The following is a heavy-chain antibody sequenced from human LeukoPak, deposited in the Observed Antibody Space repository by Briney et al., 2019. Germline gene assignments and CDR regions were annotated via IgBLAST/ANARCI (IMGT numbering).Heavy chain of an antibody. CDR2: IGGWSDPI. Sequence: GGSLRLSCRVSGFTFSSYGMNWVRQAPGKGLEWVAYIGGWSDPIDYADSVKGRFTVSGDNGDSTLYLEMNSLRVEDTGVYYCARDPGFAVARWGQGALVIVSS. CDR3: ARDPGFAVAR. CDR1: GFTFSSYG. J-gene: IGHJ4*02. V-gene: IGHV3-48*04.